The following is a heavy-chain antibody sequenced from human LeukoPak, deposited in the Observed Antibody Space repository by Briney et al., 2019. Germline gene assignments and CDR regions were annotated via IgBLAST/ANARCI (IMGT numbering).Heavy chain of an antibody. D-gene: IGHD3-22*01. V-gene: IGHV3-53*01. Sequence: GGSLRLSCAASGFDVSSHHMVWVRQAPGKGLEWVSVTYTRGNSYYTDSVKGRFIISRDTSKNTMDLQMNSLRPEDSALYFCARGGRGSAAVVAPRSFDIWGQGTMVAVSS. CDR3: ARGGRGSAAVVAPRSFDI. CDR2: TYTRGNS. CDR1: GFDVSSHH. J-gene: IGHJ3*02.